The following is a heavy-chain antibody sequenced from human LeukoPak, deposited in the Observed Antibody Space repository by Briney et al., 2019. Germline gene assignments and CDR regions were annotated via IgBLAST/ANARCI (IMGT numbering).Heavy chain of an antibody. CDR3: ARDQYDTWSRRGNFDS. J-gene: IGHJ4*02. V-gene: IGHV3-7*03. D-gene: IGHD3-3*01. Sequence: PGGSLRLSCAASGFIFGKYWMSWVRQAPGKGLEWVANIELDGSEKNYVDSVKGRFTISRDNTKNSLYLQMNSLRAEDTAVFYCARDQYDTWSRRGNFDSWGQGTLVIVSS. CDR1: GFIFGKYW. CDR2: IELDGSEK.